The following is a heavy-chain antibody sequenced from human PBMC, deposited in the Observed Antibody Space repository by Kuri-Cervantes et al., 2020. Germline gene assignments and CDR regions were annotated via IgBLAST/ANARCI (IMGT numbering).Heavy chain of an antibody. Sequence: GGSLRLSCAASGFTFSDYYMSWIRQAPGKGLEWVSYISSSGSTIYYADSVKGRFTISRDNAKNSLYLQMNSLRAEDTAVYYCARGNSVVVPAAWVPLNWFDPWGQGTLVTVSS. CDR3: ARGNSVVVPAAWVPLNWFDP. J-gene: IGHJ5*02. CDR2: ISSSGSTI. D-gene: IGHD2-2*01. CDR1: GFTFSDYY. V-gene: IGHV3-11*01.